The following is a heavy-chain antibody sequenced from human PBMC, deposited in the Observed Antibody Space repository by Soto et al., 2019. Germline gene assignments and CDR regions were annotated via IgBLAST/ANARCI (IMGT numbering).Heavy chain of an antibody. D-gene: IGHD1-7*01. CDR1: GDSVSSNSAA. CDR3: ARESRVMRTGTTFIDY. V-gene: IGHV6-1*01. J-gene: IGHJ4*02. Sequence: PSQTLSLTCAISGDSVSSNSAAWNWIRQSPSRGLEWLGRTYYRSKWYNDYAVSVKSRITINPDTSKNQFSLQLNSVTPEDTAVYYCARESRVMRTGTTFIDYWGQGTLVTGSS. CDR2: TYYRSKWYN.